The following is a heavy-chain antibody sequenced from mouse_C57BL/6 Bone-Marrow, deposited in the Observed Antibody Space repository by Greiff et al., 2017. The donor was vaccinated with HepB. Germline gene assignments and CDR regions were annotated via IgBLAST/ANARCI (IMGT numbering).Heavy chain of an antibody. D-gene: IGHD1-1*01. J-gene: IGHJ2*01. V-gene: IGHV5-12*01. CDR3: ARLGTVAYFDY. Sequence: EVQLVESGGGLVQPGGSLKLSCAASGFTFSDYYMYWVRQTPEKRLEWVAYISNGGGSTYYPATVKGRFTISRDNAKNTLYLQMSRLKSEDTAMYYCARLGTVAYFDYWGQGTTLTVSS. CDR1: GFTFSDYY. CDR2: ISNGGGST.